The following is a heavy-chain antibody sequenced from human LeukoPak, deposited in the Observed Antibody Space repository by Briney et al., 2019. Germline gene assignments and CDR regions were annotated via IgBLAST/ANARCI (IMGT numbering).Heavy chain of an antibody. CDR3: ARTESVVVVASPFDY. V-gene: IGHV1-18*01. J-gene: IGHJ4*02. Sequence: ASVKVSCKASGYRFSSYGITWVRQAPGQGLEWMAWIGAYNGNTNYAQKFQGRVTVTTDTSTSTAYMELRSLISDDTAVYYCARTESVVVVASPFDYWGQGTLITVSS. CDR1: GYRFSSYG. D-gene: IGHD2-15*01. CDR2: IGAYNGNT.